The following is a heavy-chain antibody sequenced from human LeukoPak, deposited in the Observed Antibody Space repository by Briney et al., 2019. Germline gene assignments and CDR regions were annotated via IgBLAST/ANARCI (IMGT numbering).Heavy chain of an antibody. D-gene: IGHD3-9*01. J-gene: IGHJ4*02. V-gene: IGHV3-30*02. CDR1: GITFTSHA. CDR3: AKLGRNDILSGHYSYLFDY. Sequence: GGSLRLSCVASGITFTSHAMHWVRQAPGKGLEWVAFIQYDGSKTYYADSVKGRFTISRDNSKNTLYLQMNSLRAEDTAVYYCAKLGRNDILSGHYSYLFDYWGQGTLVTVSS. CDR2: IQYDGSKT.